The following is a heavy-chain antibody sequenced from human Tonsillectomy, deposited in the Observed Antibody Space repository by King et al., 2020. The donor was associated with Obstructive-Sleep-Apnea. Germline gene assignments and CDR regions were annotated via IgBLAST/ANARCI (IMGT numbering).Heavy chain of an antibody. Sequence: QLVQSGGGVVQPGRSLRLSCAASGFTFSSYGMHWVRQAPGKGLEWVAVISYDGSNKYYADSVKGRFTISRDNSKNTLYLQMNSLRAEDTAVYYFAKVADYSSTICYVDYWGQGTLVTVSS. D-gene: IGHD2-2*01. J-gene: IGHJ4*02. CDR1: GFTFSSYG. CDR2: ISYDGSNK. CDR3: AKVADYSSTICYVDY. V-gene: IGHV3-30*18.